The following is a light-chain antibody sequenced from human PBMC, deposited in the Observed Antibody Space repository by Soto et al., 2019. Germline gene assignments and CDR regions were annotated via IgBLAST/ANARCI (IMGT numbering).Light chain of an antibody. CDR3: QSYGSSLSGYV. J-gene: IGLJ1*01. CDR2: GNN. V-gene: IGLV1-40*01. Sequence: QSVLTQPPSVSGAPGQRATISCTGSNSNIGAGYDVHWYQQLPGTAPKLLIYGNNNRPSGVPDRFSGSKSGTSASLAITGIQAEDEGDYYCQSYGSSLSGYVFGTGTKLTVL. CDR1: NSNIGAGYD.